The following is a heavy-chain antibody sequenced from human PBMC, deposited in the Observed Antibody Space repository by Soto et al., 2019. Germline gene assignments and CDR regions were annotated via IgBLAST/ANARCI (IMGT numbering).Heavy chain of an antibody. Sequence: QVQLVESGGGVVQPGRSLRLSCAASGFTFSSYAMHWVRQAPGKGLEWVAVISYDGSNKYYADSVKGRFTISRDNSKNTLYLQMNSLRAEDTAVYYCARVKYDFWSGYFYYYGMDVW. J-gene: IGHJ6*01. CDR2: ISYDGSNK. D-gene: IGHD3-3*01. CDR1: GFTFSSYA. V-gene: IGHV3-30-3*01. CDR3: ARVKYDFWSGYFYYYGMDV.